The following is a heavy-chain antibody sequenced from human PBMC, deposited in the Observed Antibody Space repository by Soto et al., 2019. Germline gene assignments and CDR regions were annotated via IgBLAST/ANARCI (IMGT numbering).Heavy chain of an antibody. CDR3: ARADSSGWLYDY. CDR2: ILSDGTSK. V-gene: IGHV3-33*01. Sequence: GGSLRLSCAASGFTFSTYGMHWVRQVPGKGLEWVAVILSDGTSKNYADSVKGRFTISRDNSKSTLYIQMNNLTAEDTAVYYCARADSSGWLYDYWGQGTLVTVS. CDR1: GFTFSTYG. J-gene: IGHJ4*02. D-gene: IGHD6-19*01.